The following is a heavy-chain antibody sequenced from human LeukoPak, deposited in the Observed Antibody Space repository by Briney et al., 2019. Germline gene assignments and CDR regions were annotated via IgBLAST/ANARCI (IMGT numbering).Heavy chain of an antibody. D-gene: IGHD1-7*01. CDR1: GYTFTGYY. J-gene: IGHJ5*02. CDR3: ARDRRGPTAKNYFDP. Sequence: EASVKVSCKASGYTFTGYYMHWVRRAPGQGLEWMGWINPNSGSTYYARKFQGRVTMTRGTSISTAYMELSRLRSDDTAIYCCARDRRGPTAKNYFDPWGQGTLVTVSS. CDR2: INPNSGST. V-gene: IGHV1-2*02.